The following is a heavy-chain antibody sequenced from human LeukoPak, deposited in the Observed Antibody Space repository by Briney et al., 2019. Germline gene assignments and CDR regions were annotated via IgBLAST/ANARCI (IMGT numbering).Heavy chain of an antibody. Sequence: VASVKVSCKASGYTFASYGITWVRQAPGQGLEWMGWISAYNGNTNYAQKLQGRVTMTTDTSTSTAYMELRSLRSDDTAVYYCARKVEGSTTCDTWGQGTMVTVSS. CDR2: ISAYNGNT. D-gene: IGHD2-2*01. CDR3: ARKVEGSTTCDT. CDR1: GYTFASYG. J-gene: IGHJ3*02. V-gene: IGHV1-18*01.